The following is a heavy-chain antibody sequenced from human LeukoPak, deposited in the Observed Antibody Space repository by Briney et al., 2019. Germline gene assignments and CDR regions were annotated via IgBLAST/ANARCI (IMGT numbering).Heavy chain of an antibody. J-gene: IGHJ4*02. CDR3: ARDRLGGDLTGESLY. V-gene: IGHV1-18*01. CDR1: CYPFDNFG. Sequence: ASVKVSCKASCYPFDNFGLTWVRQAPGQGLEWMGWISAYNGNTHYAQKFRGRLTMTTDTSTTTAYLELRSLKSDDTAVYYCARDRLGGDLTGESLYWGQGTLVTVSS. D-gene: IGHD4-17*01. CDR2: ISAYNGNT.